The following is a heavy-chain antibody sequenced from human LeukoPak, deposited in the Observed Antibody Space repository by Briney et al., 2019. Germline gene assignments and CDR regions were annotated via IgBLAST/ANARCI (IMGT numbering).Heavy chain of an antibody. V-gene: IGHV1-69*06. CDR3: AIRPRYCSGGSCYSFFDY. CDR2: IIPIFGTA. D-gene: IGHD2-15*01. CDR1: GGTFSNYA. Sequence: SVKVSCKASGGTFSNYAISWVRQAPGQGLEWMGGIIPIFGTANYAQKFQGRVTITADKSTSTAYMELSSLRSEDTAVYYCAIRPRYCSGGSCYSFFDYWGQGTLVTVSS. J-gene: IGHJ4*02.